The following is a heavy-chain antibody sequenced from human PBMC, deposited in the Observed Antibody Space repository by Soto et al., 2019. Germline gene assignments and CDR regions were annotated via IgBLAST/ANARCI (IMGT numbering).Heavy chain of an antibody. D-gene: IGHD6-19*01. Sequence: SETLSLTCAVYGGSFSGYYWSWIRQPPGKGLEWIGEINHSGSTNYNPSLKSRVTISVDTSKNQFSLKLSSVTAADTAVYYCARGGAKRYSSGWYPGQRHWFDPWGQGTLVTVSS. CDR3: ARGGAKRYSSGWYPGQRHWFDP. J-gene: IGHJ5*02. CDR1: GGSFSGYY. CDR2: INHSGST. V-gene: IGHV4-34*01.